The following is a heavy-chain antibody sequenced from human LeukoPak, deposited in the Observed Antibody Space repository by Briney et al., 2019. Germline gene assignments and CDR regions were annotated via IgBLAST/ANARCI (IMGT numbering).Heavy chain of an antibody. CDR3: ARRMEAGYCSGGSCYSFDY. Sequence: PGGSLRLSCAASGFTFSSYSMNWVRQAPGKGLEWGSSISSSSSYIYYADSVKGRFTISRDNAKNSLYLQMNSLRAEDTAVYYCARRMEAGYCSGGSCYSFDYWGQGTLVTVSS. CDR2: ISSSSSYI. D-gene: IGHD2-15*01. J-gene: IGHJ4*02. CDR1: GFTFSSYS. V-gene: IGHV3-21*01.